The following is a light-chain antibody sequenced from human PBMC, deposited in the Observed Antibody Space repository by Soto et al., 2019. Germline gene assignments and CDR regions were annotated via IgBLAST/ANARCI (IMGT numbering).Light chain of an antibody. V-gene: IGKV3-15*01. Sequence: EIVMTQSPVTLSVSPWERATLSCRASQSVSSNLAWYQQKPGQAPRLLIYAASTRATGIPARFSGSGSGTEFTLTISSLQSEDFAVYYCQQYYNWPTFGQGTRLQTK. CDR1: QSVSSN. CDR3: QQYYNWPT. CDR2: AAS. J-gene: IGKJ5*01.